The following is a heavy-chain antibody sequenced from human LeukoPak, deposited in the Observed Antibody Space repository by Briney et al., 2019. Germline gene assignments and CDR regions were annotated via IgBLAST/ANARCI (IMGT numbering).Heavy chain of an antibody. CDR1: GGSFSGYY. CDR3: ARVGSGWSGALRY. CDR2: INHSGST. D-gene: IGHD6-19*01. V-gene: IGHV4-34*01. Sequence: SETLSLTCAVYGGSFSGYYWSWIRQPPGKGLEWIGEINHSGSTNYNPSLKSRVTISVDTSKNQFSLKLSSATAADTAVYYCARVGSGWSGALRYWGQGTLVTVSS. J-gene: IGHJ4*02.